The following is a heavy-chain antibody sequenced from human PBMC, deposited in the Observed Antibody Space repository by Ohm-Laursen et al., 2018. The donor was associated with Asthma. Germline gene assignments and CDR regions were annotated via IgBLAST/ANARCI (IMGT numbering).Heavy chain of an antibody. D-gene: IGHD2-2*01. CDR3: ARAPTHKLYCSSTSCSLLFDY. CDR1: GFTFSSYG. Sequence: SLRLSCTASGFTFSSYGMHWVRQAPGKGLEWVAVISYDGSNKYYADSVKGRFTISRDNSKNTLYLQMNSLRAEDTAVYYCARAPTHKLYCSSTSCSLLFDYWGQGTLVTVSS. J-gene: IGHJ4*02. CDR2: ISYDGSNK. V-gene: IGHV3-30*03.